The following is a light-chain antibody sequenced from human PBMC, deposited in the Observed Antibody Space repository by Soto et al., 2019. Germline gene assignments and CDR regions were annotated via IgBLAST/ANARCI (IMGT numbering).Light chain of an antibody. Sequence: DIVMTQSPLSLPVTPGEPASISCRSSQSLLHSNGYNYLDWYLQKPGQSPQLLIYLGSNRASGVPDRFSGSGSGTDFTLKICRVEAEDVGVYYCMQALQTHYTFGQGTKLEIK. CDR3: MQALQTHYT. J-gene: IGKJ2*01. CDR2: LGS. CDR1: QSLLHSNGYNY. V-gene: IGKV2-28*01.